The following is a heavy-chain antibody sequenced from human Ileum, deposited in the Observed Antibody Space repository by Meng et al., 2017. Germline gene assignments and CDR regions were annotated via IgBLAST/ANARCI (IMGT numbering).Heavy chain of an antibody. CDR1: GGSFSGYY. D-gene: IGHD6-19*01. V-gene: IGHV4-34*01. CDR2: INHSGST. CDR3: ARTSGWFYY. J-gene: IGHJ4*02. Sequence: GGGLWKPSEALSLTCAVLGGSFSGYYWSWIRQPPGKGLEWIGEINHSGSTNYNPSLKSRVTISVDTSKNQFSLKLSSVTAADTAVYYCARTSGWFYYWGQGTLVTVLL.